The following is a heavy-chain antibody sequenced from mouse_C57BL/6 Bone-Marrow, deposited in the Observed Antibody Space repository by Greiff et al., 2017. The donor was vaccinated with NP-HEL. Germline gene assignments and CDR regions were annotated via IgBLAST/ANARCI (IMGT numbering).Heavy chain of an antibody. CDR3: ARTYYDYFYWYFDV. CDR1: GYTFTSYW. V-gene: IGHV1-55*01. Sequence: QVHVKQPGAELVKPGASVKMSCKASGYTFTSYWITWVKQRPGQGLEWIGDIYPGSGSTNYNEKFKSKATLTVDTSSSTAYMQLSSLTSEDSAVYYCARTYYDYFYWYFDVWGTGTTVTVSS. J-gene: IGHJ1*03. D-gene: IGHD2-4*01. CDR2: IYPGSGST.